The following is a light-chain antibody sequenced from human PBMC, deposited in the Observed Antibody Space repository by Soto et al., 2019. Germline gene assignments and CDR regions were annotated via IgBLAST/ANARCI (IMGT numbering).Light chain of an antibody. CDR2: GAS. V-gene: IGKV1-33*01. J-gene: IGKJ3*01. CDR3: QQYDDLPFP. CDR1: QDINNY. Sequence: DIQMTQSPSSLSASVGDRVTITCQASQDINNYLNWYQQKPGKAPKLLIYGASNLEIGVPSKFSGSGSGTDFTFTITSLQPDDIATYYCQQYDDLPFPFVPGTKVDIK.